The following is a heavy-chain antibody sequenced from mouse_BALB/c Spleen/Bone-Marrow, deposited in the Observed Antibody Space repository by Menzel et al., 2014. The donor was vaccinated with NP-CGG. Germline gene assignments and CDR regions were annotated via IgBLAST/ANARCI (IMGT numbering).Heavy chain of an antibody. CDR1: GFTFGSYG. V-gene: IGHV5-9-2*01. D-gene: IGHD2-4*01. Sequence: EVKLMESGGGLVKSGGSLKLSCAASGFTFGSYGMSWVRQTPEKRLEWVATISGGGSYTFYPDSVKGRFTISRDNAKNNLYLQLSSLRSEDTALYYCARHAYYDQTEVSFVYWGQGTLVTVSA. J-gene: IGHJ3*01. CDR3: ARHAYYDQTEVSFVY. CDR2: ISGGGSYT.